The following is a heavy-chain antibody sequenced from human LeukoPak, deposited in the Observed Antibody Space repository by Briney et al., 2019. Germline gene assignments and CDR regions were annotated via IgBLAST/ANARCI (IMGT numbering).Heavy chain of an antibody. J-gene: IGHJ4*02. Sequence: PGGSLRLSCAASGFTFSDYYMNWIRQAPGKGLEWVSYISTSATAIYYADSEKGRFTVSRDNAKNSLYLQMNSLRAEDTALYYCARSGTRLTPYVEGADYWGRGTLVSVSS. CDR3: ARSGTRLTPYVEGADY. CDR1: GFTFSDYY. D-gene: IGHD4-17*01. CDR2: ISTSATAI. V-gene: IGHV3-11*01.